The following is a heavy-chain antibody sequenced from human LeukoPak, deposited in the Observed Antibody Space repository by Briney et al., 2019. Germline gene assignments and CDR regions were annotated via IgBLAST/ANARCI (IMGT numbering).Heavy chain of an antibody. D-gene: IGHD3-10*01. CDR1: GFTFSSYG. CDR3: ARSPPTPGSGRGIDY. V-gene: IGHV4-4*02. CDR2: IYHSGST. J-gene: IGHJ4*02. Sequence: GSLRLSCAASGFTFSSYGMHWVRQPPGKGLEWIGEIYHSGSTNYNPSLKSRVTISVDKSKNQFSLKLSSVTAADTAVYYCARSPPTPGSGRGIDYWGQGTLVTVSS.